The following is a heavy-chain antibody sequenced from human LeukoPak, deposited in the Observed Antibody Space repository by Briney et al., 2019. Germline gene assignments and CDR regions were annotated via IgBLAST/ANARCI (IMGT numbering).Heavy chain of an antibody. V-gene: IGHV4-59*01. CDR1: GGSISPSY. D-gene: IGHD3-10*01. CDR3: ARVGEYYGSGSYYKYFDY. CDR2: IYYSGST. J-gene: IGHJ4*02. Sequence: SETLSLTCAVSGGSISPSYWSCIRQPPGKGLEWIGYIYYSGSTNYNPSLKSRVTVSLDTSKNQFSLKLSSVTAADTAVYYCARVGEYYGSGSYYKYFDYWGQGTLVTVSS.